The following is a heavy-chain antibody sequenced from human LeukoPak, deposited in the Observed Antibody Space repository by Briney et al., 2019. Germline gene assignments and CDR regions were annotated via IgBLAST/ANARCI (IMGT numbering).Heavy chain of an antibody. Sequence: GGSLRLSCAASGFTFSSYWMHSVRQAPGKGLVWVSRINSDGSSTSYADSVKGRFTISRDNAKNTLYLQMNSLRAEDTAVYYCARQGGGDPRYYYNYGMDVWGKGTTVTVSS. V-gene: IGHV3-74*01. CDR3: ARQGGGDPRYYYNYGMDV. D-gene: IGHD3-16*01. CDR1: GFTFSSYW. J-gene: IGHJ6*04. CDR2: INSDGSST.